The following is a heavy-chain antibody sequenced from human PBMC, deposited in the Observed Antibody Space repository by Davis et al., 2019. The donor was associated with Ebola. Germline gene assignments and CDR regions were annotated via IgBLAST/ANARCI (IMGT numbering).Heavy chain of an antibody. CDR3: THTIAFAY. J-gene: IGHJ4*02. CDR1: GFSLSTTGLG. Sequence: SGPTLVKPTQTLTLTCSFSGFSLSTTGLGVGWIRQSPGKALEWLALIYWDDDKRYSPSLKNRLTITKDTSKNQVVLTMTNMDPVDTATYYCTHTIAFAYWGQGTLVTVSS. CDR2: IYWDDDK. V-gene: IGHV2-5*02. D-gene: IGHD2-15*01.